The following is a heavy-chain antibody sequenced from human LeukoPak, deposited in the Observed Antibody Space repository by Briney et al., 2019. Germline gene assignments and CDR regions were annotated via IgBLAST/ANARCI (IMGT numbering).Heavy chain of an antibody. V-gene: IGHV3-21*01. CDR3: ARPEGTRHDYGGNSGIYYYGMDV. CDR2: ISSSSSYI. D-gene: IGHD4-23*01. CDR1: GFTFDDYA. Sequence: GGSLRLSCAASGFTFDDYAMHWVRQAPGKGLEWVSSISSSSSYIYYADSVKGRFTISRDNSKNTLYLQMNSLRAEDTAVYYCARPEGTRHDYGGNSGIYYYGMDVWSQGTTVTVSS. J-gene: IGHJ6*02.